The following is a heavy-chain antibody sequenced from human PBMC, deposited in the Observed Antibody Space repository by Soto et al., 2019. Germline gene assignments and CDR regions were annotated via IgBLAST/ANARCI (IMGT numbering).Heavy chain of an antibody. V-gene: IGHV1-2*04. J-gene: IGHJ6*03. CDR2: INPNGGVT. CDR1: GDSFNDYY. D-gene: IGHD5-12*01. Sequence: QVQLVQSGAEVRKPGASVTVSCRSSGDSFNDYYIHWVRQAPGQGFEWMGWINPNGGVTKYAQKFQGWVSMTRDTSMRTVYMQLSRLGSDDTAVYYCARESGGATATLDYYYCYMDVWGTGTTVTVSS. CDR3: ARESGGATATLDYYYCYMDV.